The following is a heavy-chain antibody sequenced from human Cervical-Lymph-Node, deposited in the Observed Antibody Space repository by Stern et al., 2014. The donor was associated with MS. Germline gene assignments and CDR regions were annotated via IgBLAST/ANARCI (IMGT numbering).Heavy chain of an antibody. J-gene: IGHJ4*02. V-gene: IGHV3-23*04. CDR3: GVAGNY. D-gene: IGHD1-1*01. Sequence: EVQLVQSGGGLVQPGGSLRLSCAGSGFTFSSSAMNWVRPAPGKGLELVSGISVNCRNTYYADPVKGRFTISRDTSTHTLYLQMNSLRADDTAVYYCGVAGNYGGQGTLVTVSS. CDR1: GFTFSSSA. CDR2: ISVNCRNT.